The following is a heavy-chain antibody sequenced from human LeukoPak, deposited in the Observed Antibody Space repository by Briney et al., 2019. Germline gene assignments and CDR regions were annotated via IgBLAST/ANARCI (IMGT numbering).Heavy chain of an antibody. V-gene: IGHV3-30*18. CDR2: ISYDGSNK. CDR3: AKRRKIGSSGWYFDY. J-gene: IGHJ4*02. D-gene: IGHD1-26*01. Sequence: GGSLRLSCAASGFTFDDYAMHWVRQAPGKGLEWVAVISYDGSNKYYADSVKGRFTISRDNSKNTLYLQMNSLRAEDTAVYYCAKRRKIGSSGWYFDYWGQGTLVTVSS. CDR1: GFTFDDYA.